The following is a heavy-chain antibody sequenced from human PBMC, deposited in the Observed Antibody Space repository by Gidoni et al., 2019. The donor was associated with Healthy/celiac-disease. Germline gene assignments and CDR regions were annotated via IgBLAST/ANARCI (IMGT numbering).Heavy chain of an antibody. CDR2: IDPSDSYT. V-gene: IGHV5-10-1*03. CDR3: ARLYCTNGVCSKADFDY. D-gene: IGHD2-8*01. Sequence: EVQLVQSGAEVKKPGESLRISCKGSGYSFTSYWISWVRQMPGKGLEWMGRIDPSDSYTNYSPSFQGHVTISADKSISTAYLQWSSLKASDTAMYYCARLYCTNGVCSKADFDYWGQGTLVTVSS. J-gene: IGHJ4*02. CDR1: GYSFTSYW.